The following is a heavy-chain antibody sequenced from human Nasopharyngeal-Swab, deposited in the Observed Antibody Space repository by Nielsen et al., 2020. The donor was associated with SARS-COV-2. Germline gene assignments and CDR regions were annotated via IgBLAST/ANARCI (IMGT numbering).Heavy chain of an antibody. CDR3: TSRNPETGSY. V-gene: IGHV3-73*01. J-gene: IGHJ4*02. D-gene: IGHD1-14*01. CDR2: IRSKANSYAT. CDR1: GFTFSGSA. Sequence: GGSLRLSCAASGFTFSGSAMHWVRQVSGKGLEWVGRIRSKANSYATAYVASVKGRFTISRDDSKNAAYLQMNSLKTEDTAVYYCTSRNPETGSYWGQGTLVTVSS.